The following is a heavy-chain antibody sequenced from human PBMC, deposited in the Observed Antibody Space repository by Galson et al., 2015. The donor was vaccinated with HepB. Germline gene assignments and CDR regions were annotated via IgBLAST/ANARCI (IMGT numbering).Heavy chain of an antibody. V-gene: IGHV3-23*01. D-gene: IGHD3-9*01. Sequence: SLRLSCAASGFTFSSYAMSWVRQAPGKGLEWISAISGSGGSTYYADSVKGRFTISRDNSKNTLYLQMNSLRAEDTAVYYCAKDLDYDILTWFDPWGQGTLVTVSS. J-gene: IGHJ5*02. CDR3: AKDLDYDILTWFDP. CDR2: ISGSGGST. CDR1: GFTFSSYA.